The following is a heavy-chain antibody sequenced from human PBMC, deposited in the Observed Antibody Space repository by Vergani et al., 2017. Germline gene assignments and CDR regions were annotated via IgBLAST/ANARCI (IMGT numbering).Heavy chain of an antibody. V-gene: IGHV3-23*01. J-gene: IGHJ1*01. Sequence: EVQLLESGGGLVQPGGSLRLSCAASGFTFSSHAMTWVRQAPGKGLEWVSAIVGSGGRTYYADSVKGRFTISRDNSKNTLFLQMNSLKDEDTAVYYCTTAWGLYYLHGEYFQYWGRGTLVSVSS. D-gene: IGHD3-10*01. CDR3: TTAWGLYYLHGEYFQY. CDR2: IVGSGGRT. CDR1: GFTFSSHA.